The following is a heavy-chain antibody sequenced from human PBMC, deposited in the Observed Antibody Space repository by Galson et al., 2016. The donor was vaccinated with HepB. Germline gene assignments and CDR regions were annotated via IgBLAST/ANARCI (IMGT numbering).Heavy chain of an antibody. CDR3: ARFSSTWSKYLQY. Sequence: SETLSLTCAVYGGSFSGPYWSWTRQVPGKGLEWIGASNHWESTKSNPSLKSRVTMSVDTSKNQFSLNLNPVTAAATGVYYCARFSSTWSKYLQYWGRGTLVTVAS. CDR2: SNHWEST. D-gene: IGHD2-2*01. V-gene: IGHV4-34*01. CDR1: GGSFSGPY. J-gene: IGHJ1*01.